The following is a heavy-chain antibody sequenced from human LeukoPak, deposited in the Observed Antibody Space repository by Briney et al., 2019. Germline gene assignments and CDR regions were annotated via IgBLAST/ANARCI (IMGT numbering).Heavy chain of an antibody. V-gene: IGHV4-61*02. CDR2: IYTSGST. CDR1: GGSISSGSYY. CDR3: ARADYSNQDY. Sequence: SETLSLTCTVSGGSISSGSYYWSRIRQPAGKGLEWIGRIYTSGSTNYNPSLKSRVTISVDTSKNQFSLKLSSVTAADTAVYYCARADYSNQDYWGQGTLVTVSS. D-gene: IGHD4-11*01. J-gene: IGHJ4*02.